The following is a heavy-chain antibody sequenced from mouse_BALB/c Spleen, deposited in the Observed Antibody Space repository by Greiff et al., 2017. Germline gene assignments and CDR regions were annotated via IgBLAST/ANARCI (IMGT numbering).Heavy chain of an antibody. CDR1: GFTFSSYG. V-gene: IGHV5-6*01. D-gene: IGHD1-2*01. Sequence: EVQLVESGGDLVKPGGSLKLSCAASGFTFSSYGMSWVRQTPDKRLEWVATISSGGSYTYYPDSVKGRFTISRDNAKNTLYLQMSSLKSEDTAMYYCARHETTATRSLDYWGQGTTLTVSS. CDR3: ARHETTATRSLDY. CDR2: ISSGGSYT. J-gene: IGHJ2*01.